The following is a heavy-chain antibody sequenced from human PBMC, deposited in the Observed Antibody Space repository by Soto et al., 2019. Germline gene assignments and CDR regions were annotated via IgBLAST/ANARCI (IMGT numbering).Heavy chain of an antibody. CDR3: AREMRTGDDAFDI. Sequence: PGGSLRLSCAASGFTVSSNYMSWVRQAPGKGLEWVSVIYSGGSTYYADSVKGRFTISRDNSKNTLYLQMNSLRAEDTAVYYCAREMRTGDDAFDIWGQGTMVTVSS. CDR2: IYSGGST. V-gene: IGHV3-66*01. CDR1: GFTVSSNY. J-gene: IGHJ3*02. D-gene: IGHD1-1*01.